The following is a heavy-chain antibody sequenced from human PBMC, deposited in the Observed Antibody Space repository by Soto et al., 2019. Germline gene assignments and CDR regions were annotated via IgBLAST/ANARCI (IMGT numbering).Heavy chain of an antibody. CDR3: VRVVALPGYPAY. D-gene: IGHD5-12*01. V-gene: IGHV1-69*13. CDR2: IVPIVDTA. Sequence: VASVKVSCKTSGGTFSSYAISWVRQAPGQGLEWMGGIVPIVDTATYAQKFQGRVTITADESTSTAYMELSRLRSDDTAVYYCVRVVALPGYPAYWGQGTQVTVSS. J-gene: IGHJ4*02. CDR1: GGTFSSYA.